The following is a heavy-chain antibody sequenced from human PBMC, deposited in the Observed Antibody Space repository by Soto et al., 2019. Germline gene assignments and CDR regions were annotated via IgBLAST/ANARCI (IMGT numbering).Heavy chain of an antibody. V-gene: IGHV3-30-3*01. CDR2: ISYDGSNK. J-gene: IGHJ6*02. D-gene: IGHD1-1*01. Sequence: QVQLVESGGGVVQPGRSLRLSCAASGFTFSSYAMHWVRQAPGKGLEWVAVISYDGSNKYYADSVKGRFTISRDNSXXTLYLQMSSLRAEDTAVYYCARDRLRYNWNDFPYYYYGMDVWGQGTTVTVSS. CDR1: GFTFSSYA. CDR3: ARDRLRYNWNDFPYYYYGMDV.